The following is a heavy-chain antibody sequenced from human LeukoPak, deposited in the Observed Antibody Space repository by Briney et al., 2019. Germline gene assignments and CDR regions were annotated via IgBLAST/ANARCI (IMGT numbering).Heavy chain of an antibody. J-gene: IGHJ6*03. Sequence: GGSLRLSCAASGFTFSSHWMSWVRQAPGKGLEWVANIKQDGSVKQYVDFVKGRFTISRDNAKNSLYLQMNSLRAEDTAVYYCARSFYGHDPYYCYMDVWGKGTTVTVSS. CDR1: GFTFSSHW. CDR3: ARSFYGHDPYYCYMDV. CDR2: IKQDGSVK. D-gene: IGHD2-2*01. V-gene: IGHV3-7*01.